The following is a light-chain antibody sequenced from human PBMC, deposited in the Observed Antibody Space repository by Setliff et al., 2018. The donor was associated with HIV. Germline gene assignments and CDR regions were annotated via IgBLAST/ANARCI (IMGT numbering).Light chain of an antibody. CDR3: CSYTSSSTFV. CDR1: SSNIGAEA. V-gene: IGLV1-44*01. CDR2: RSD. Sequence: QSVLIQPPSVSGAPGQRVTISCSGSSSNIGAEAVNWYKQLPGTAPRVFIYRSDLRPSGVPDRFSGSKSGTSASLAISGLQPEDEADYYCCSYTSSSTFVFGGGTKVTVL. J-gene: IGLJ2*01.